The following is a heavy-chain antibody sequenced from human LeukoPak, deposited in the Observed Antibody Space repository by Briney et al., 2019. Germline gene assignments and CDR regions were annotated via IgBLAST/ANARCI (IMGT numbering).Heavy chain of an antibody. CDR3: ARDRELYSSSWYDLYYYYYGMDV. V-gene: IGHV1-69*13. CDR2: IIPIFGTA. J-gene: IGHJ6*02. D-gene: IGHD6-13*01. Sequence: GASVKVSCKASGGTFSSYAISWVRQAPGQGLEWMGGIIPIFGTANYAQKFQGRVTITADESTSTAYMELSSLRSDDTAVYYCARDRELYSSSWYDLYYYYYGMDVWGQGTTVTVSS. CDR1: GGTFSSYA.